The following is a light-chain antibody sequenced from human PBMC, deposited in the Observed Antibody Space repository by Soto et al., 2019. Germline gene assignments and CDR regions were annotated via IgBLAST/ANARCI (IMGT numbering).Light chain of an antibody. CDR2: DAS. CDR3: QQYDNLPLT. V-gene: IGKV1-33*01. Sequence: DIQMTQSPSSLSASVGDRVTITCQASRDISNYLNWYQQKPGKAPKLLIYDASNLETGVPSRFSGSGSGTDFTCTITRLQPEDTATYYCQQYDNLPLTFGGGTKVEIK. CDR1: RDISNY. J-gene: IGKJ4*01.